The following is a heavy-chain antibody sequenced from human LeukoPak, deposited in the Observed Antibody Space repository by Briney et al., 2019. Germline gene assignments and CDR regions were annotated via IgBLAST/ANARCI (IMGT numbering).Heavy chain of an antibody. D-gene: IGHD3-10*01. V-gene: IGHV1-2*02. CDR2: INPNTGRT. J-gene: IGHJ6*02. Sequence: SVKVSCKPSGYTFTDYYLHWVRQAPGQGLEWMGWINPNTGRTNYAQNFQGRVTMTRDTSVSTAYMDLSRLGSDDTAVYYCARTPVTVIRGVIEDGMDVWGQGTTVTVSS. CDR1: GYTFTDYY. CDR3: ARTPVTVIRGVIEDGMDV.